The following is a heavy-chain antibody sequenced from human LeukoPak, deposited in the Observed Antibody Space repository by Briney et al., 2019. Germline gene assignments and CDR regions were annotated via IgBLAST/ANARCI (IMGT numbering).Heavy chain of an antibody. CDR1: GFTFSAYE. D-gene: IGHD6-13*01. J-gene: IGHJ6*02. CDR2: ISSSGRTI. Sequence: GGSLRLSCAASGFTFSAYEMNWVRQAPGKGLEWVSYISSSGRTIYYADSVKGRFTISRDNAKNSLYLQMNSLRAEDTAVYYCARGQQQLYYYYYGMDVWGQGTTVTVSS. V-gene: IGHV3-48*03. CDR3: ARGQQQLYYYYYGMDV.